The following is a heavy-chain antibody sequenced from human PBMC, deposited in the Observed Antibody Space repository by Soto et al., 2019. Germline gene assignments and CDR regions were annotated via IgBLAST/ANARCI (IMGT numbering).Heavy chain of an antibody. CDR2: INTNTGNP. CDR1: GYTFTSYA. Sequence: ASVKVSCKASGYTFTSYAMNWVRQAPGQWLEWMGWINTNTGNPTYAQGFTGRFVFSLDTSVSTAYLQICSLKAEDTAVYYCAIHAPDSGYYYYYGMGVWGQGTTVTVSS. CDR3: AIHAPDSGYYYYYGMGV. V-gene: IGHV7-4-1*01. D-gene: IGHD6-25*01. J-gene: IGHJ6*02.